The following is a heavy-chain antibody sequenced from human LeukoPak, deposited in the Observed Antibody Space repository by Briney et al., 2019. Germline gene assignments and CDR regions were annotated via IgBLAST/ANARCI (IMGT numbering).Heavy chain of an antibody. CDR1: GFTFSSYW. CDR2: SRNKARSYTT. J-gene: IGHJ2*01. Sequence: GGSLRLSCAASGFTFSSYWMSWVRQAPGKGLEWVARSRNKARSYTTEYAASVKGRFTISRDDSKNSLYLQMSSLQTEDTAVYYCGRGASDSGYWYFDLWGRGTLVTVSS. CDR3: GRGASDSGYWYFDL. V-gene: IGHV3-72*01. D-gene: IGHD1-26*01.